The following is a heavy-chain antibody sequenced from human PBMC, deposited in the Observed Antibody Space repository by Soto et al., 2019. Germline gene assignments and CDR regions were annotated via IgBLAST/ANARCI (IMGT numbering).Heavy chain of an antibody. CDR2: IYYSGST. CDR3: ARDDGSVTHWIFDY. Sequence: QVQLQESGPGLVKPSQTLSLTCAVSGGSISGANYYWSWVRQHPGKGLEWIGNIYYSGSTEYNPSLKSRVTISLDASKDRFSLELRSVTAACTAVYYCARDDGSVTHWIFDYWGQGTLVTVSS. D-gene: IGHD3-10*01. CDR1: GGSISGANYY. V-gene: IGHV4-31*11. J-gene: IGHJ4*02.